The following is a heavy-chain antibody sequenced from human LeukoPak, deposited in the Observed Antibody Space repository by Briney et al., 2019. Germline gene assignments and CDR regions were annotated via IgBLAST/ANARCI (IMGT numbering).Heavy chain of an antibody. D-gene: IGHD2-15*01. CDR2: INPKSGGT. CDR1: GYTFTGYY. Sequence: ASVKVSCKASGYTFTGYYIHWVRQAPGQGLEWMAWINPKSGGTNSAQKFQGRVTMTRDTSTSTVYMELSSLRSEDTAVYYCALGHIVVVVAATSYFQHWGQGTLVTVSS. CDR3: ALGHIVVVVAATSYFQH. V-gene: IGHV1-2*02. J-gene: IGHJ1*01.